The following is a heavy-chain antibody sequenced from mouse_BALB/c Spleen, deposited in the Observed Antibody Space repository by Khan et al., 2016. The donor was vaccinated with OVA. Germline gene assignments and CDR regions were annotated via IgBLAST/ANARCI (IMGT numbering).Heavy chain of an antibody. J-gene: IGHJ2*01. CDR1: GYSITSGYG. V-gene: IGHV3-2*02. Sequence: EVQLQESGPGLVKPSQSLSLTCTVTGYSITSGYGWNWIRQFPGNKLEWMDNISYIGSTNYNPSLKSRISITRDTSKNQFFLQLNSVTTEDTATYYCARTARIKYWGQGTTRTVSA. CDR3: ARTARIKY. D-gene: IGHD1-2*01. CDR2: ISYIGST.